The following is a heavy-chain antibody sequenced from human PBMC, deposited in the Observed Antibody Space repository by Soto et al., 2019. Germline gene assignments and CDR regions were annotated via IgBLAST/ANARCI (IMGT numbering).Heavy chain of an antibody. CDR1: GFTFSSYG. CDR2: ISYDGSNK. Sequence: QVQLVESGGGVVQPGRSLRLSCAASGFTFSSYGMHWVRQAPGKGPEWVAVISYDGSNKYYGGSVKGRFTVSRDNSKNTLYLQMNSLRVEDTAVYYCAKGNAIFGVALPMDVWGQGTRVTVSS. CDR3: AKGNAIFGVALPMDV. V-gene: IGHV3-30*18. J-gene: IGHJ6*02. D-gene: IGHD3-3*01.